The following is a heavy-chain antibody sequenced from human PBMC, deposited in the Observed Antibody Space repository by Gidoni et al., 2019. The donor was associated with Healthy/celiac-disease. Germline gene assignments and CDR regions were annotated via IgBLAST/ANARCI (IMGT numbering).Heavy chain of an antibody. CDR1: GLPFSNAW. CDR2: IKSKTDGGTT. CDR3: TTVDPQAYIVVVPVYYYYYMDV. V-gene: IGHV3-15*01. Sequence: EVQLVESGGGLAKPGGSLSLSCTASGLPFSNAWMSWVRQAPGKGLEWVGRIKSKTDGGTTNYAAPVKGRFTISRDDSKNTLYLQMNSLKTEDTAVYYCTTVDPQAYIVVVPVYYYYYMDVWGKGTTVTVSS. J-gene: IGHJ6*03. D-gene: IGHD2-2*01.